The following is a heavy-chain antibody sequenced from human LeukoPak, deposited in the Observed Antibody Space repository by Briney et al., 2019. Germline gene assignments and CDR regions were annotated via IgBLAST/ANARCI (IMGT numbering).Heavy chain of an antibody. CDR2: INPSGGST. J-gene: IGHJ6*04. D-gene: IGHD2-2*01. CDR3: ARDEVGYCSSTSRRPYYYYYGMDV. V-gene: IGHV1-46*01. CDR1: GYTSTSYY. Sequence: GASVKVSCKASGYTSTSYYMHWVRQAPGQGLEWMGIINPSGGSTSYAQKFQGRVTMTRDTSTSTVYMELSSLRSEDTAVYYCARDEVGYCSSTSRRPYYYYYGMDVWGKGTTVTVSS.